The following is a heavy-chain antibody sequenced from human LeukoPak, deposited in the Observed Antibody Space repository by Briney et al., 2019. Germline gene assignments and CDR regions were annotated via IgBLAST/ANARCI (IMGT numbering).Heavy chain of an antibody. CDR3: ARNPHVDTAVAGGGAYGMDV. V-gene: IGHV3-33*08. D-gene: IGHD5-18*01. CDR2: IWYDGSKE. Sequence: GGSLRLSCAASGFTFSSYGIHWVRQAPGKGLEWVAVIWYDGSKEYYAGSVKGRFTISRDNSKNTLYPQMNSLRVEDMGVYYCARNPHVDTAVAGGGAYGMDVWGQGTTVTVSS. CDR1: GFTFSSYG. J-gene: IGHJ6*02.